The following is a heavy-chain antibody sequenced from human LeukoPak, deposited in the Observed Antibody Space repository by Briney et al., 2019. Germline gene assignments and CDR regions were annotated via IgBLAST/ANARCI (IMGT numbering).Heavy chain of an antibody. Sequence: GGSLRLSCAGSGFTFNTYNMNWVRQAPGKGLEWVSSISSSGGYIYYADSVKGRFTISRDNAKNSLYLQMNSLRAEDTAVYYCARDTGGNAFDIWGQGTMVTVSS. D-gene: IGHD1-14*01. CDR3: ARDTGGNAFDI. V-gene: IGHV3-21*01. J-gene: IGHJ3*02. CDR1: GFTFNTYN. CDR2: ISSSGGYI.